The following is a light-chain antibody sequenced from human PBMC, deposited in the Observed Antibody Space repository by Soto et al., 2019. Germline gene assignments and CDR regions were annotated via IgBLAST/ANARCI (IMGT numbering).Light chain of an antibody. CDR2: SNN. CDR1: TSNIGSNS. Sequence: QSVLTQPPSASGTPGQRVTISCSGSTSNIGSNSVNWYQQLPGTAPKLLINSNNERPSGVPDRISGSKSGTSASLAISGLQSEDEADYYCAVWDDSLNGVVFGGGTKLTVL. V-gene: IGLV1-44*01. CDR3: AVWDDSLNGVV. J-gene: IGLJ2*01.